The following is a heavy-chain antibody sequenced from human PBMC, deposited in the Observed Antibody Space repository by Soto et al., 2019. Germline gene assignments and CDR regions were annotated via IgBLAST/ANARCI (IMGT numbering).Heavy chain of an antibody. CDR2: ISGIGGST. Sequence: GGSLRLSCAASGFTFRSYAMSWVRQAPGKGLEWVSAISGIGGSTYYADSVKGRFTISRDNSKNTLYLQMNSLRAEDTAVYYCAKGIVYYYDSSGYFAYWGQGTLVTVSS. V-gene: IGHV3-23*01. CDR3: AKGIVYYYDSSGYFAY. J-gene: IGHJ4*02. D-gene: IGHD3-22*01. CDR1: GFTFRSYA.